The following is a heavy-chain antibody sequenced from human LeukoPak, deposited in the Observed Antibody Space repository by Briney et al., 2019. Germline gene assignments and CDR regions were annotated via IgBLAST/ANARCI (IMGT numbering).Heavy chain of an antibody. D-gene: IGHD7-27*01. CDR3: AKGAPGDAFDI. J-gene: IGHJ3*02. CDR1: GFTFSSYA. V-gene: IGHV3-30-3*01. CDR2: ISYDGSNK. Sequence: PGGSLRLSCAASGFTFSSYAMHWVRQAPGKGLEWVAVISYDGSNKYYADSAKGRFTISRDNSKNTLYLQMNSLRAEDTAVYYCAKGAPGDAFDIWGQGTMVTVSS.